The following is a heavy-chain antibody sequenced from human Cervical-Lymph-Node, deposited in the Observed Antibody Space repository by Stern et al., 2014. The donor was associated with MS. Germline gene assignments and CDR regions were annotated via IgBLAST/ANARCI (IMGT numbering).Heavy chain of an antibody. V-gene: IGHV1-18*01. D-gene: IGHD1-26*01. J-gene: IGHJ3*02. CDR3: ARDGVGNDDAFDI. Sequence: QVQLVQSGGEVEKPGASVEVSCQASGYTFSSYGISWVRQAPGQGLEWMGWISAYTGNTRYAQKCRGRVTLTTDTSTSTAYMELRSLISDDTAVYYCARDGVGNDDAFDIWGQGTLVTVSS. CDR2: ISAYTGNT. CDR1: GYTFSSYG.